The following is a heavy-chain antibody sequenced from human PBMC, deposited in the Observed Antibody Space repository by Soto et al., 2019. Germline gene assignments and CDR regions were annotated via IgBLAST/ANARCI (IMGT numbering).Heavy chain of an antibody. V-gene: IGHV4-59*13. Sequence: SETLSLTCAVSGASFSGSYWSWIRQPPGKGLEWIGYAYYSGTTVYNPSPKSRVSISVDTSKKHVSLRLNSVTAADTAVYYCAVWSALTQYYFDSWGHGTLVTVSS. CDR1: GASFSGSY. CDR2: AYYSGTT. J-gene: IGHJ4*01. D-gene: IGHD3-3*01. CDR3: AVWSALTQYYFDS.